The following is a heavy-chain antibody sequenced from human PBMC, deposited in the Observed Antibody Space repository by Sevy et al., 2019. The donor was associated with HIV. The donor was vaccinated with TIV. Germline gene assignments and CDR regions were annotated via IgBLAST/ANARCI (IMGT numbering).Heavy chain of an antibody. D-gene: IGHD3-3*02. CDR2: IWFDGSNE. V-gene: IGHV3-33*08. J-gene: IGHJ4*02. Sequence: GGYLRLSCAASGFTFGTYGMYWVRQTPGKGLEWVANIWFDGSNEDYAVSVKGRFTISRDNSNNTLFLQMNSLRAEDTAVYYCAREHFARSLDYWGQGTLVTVSS. CDR1: GFTFGTYG. CDR3: AREHFARSLDY.